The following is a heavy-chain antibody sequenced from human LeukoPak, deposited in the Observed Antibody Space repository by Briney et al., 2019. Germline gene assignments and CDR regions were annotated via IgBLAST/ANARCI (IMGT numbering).Heavy chain of an antibody. CDR2: INPNSGGT. D-gene: IGHD6-19*01. CDR1: GYTFTGYY. V-gene: IGHV1-2*02. J-gene: IGHJ4*02. Sequence: VASVKVSCKASGYTFTGYYIHWVRQAPGQGLEWMGWINPNSGGTNYAQKLQGRVTMTRDTSISTAYMELSRLRSDDTAVYYCARVLFYSSGNKSNRVDYWGQGTLVTVSS. CDR3: ARVLFYSSGNKSNRVDY.